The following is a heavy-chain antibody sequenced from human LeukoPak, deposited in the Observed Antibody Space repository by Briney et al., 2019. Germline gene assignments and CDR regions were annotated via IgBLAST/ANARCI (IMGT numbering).Heavy chain of an antibody. CDR2: MNPNSGNT. CDR3: ARDGRTVGATQSLGC. J-gene: IGHJ4*02. V-gene: IGHV1-8*01. Sequence: ASVTVSCTTSGYTFTNNDINWVRQAPGQGLEWMGWMNPNSGNTGYAQKFQGRLTMTRNNSLNTAYMELISLRSEDTAVYYCARDGRTVGATQSLGCWGQGTLVIVSS. CDR1: GYTFTNND. D-gene: IGHD1-26*01.